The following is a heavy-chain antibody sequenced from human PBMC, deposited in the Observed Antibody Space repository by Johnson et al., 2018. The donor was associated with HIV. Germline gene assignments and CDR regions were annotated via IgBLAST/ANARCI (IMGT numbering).Heavy chain of an antibody. Sequence: QVQLVESGGGVVQPGRSLRLSCAASGFTFSSYAMHWVRQAPGKGLEWVSGISGSGGSTFYADSVKGRFTISRDNSGNTLYLQMNSLRAEDTAVYYCARDVTKDAFDIWGQGTMVTVSS. D-gene: IGHD4-17*01. CDR2: ISGSGGST. V-gene: IGHV3-64*04. J-gene: IGHJ3*02. CDR3: ARDVTKDAFDI. CDR1: GFTFSSYA.